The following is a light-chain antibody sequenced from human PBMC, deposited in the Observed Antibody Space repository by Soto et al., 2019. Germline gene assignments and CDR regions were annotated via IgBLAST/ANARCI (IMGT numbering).Light chain of an antibody. CDR3: SSYTGSGTV. J-gene: IGLJ2*01. V-gene: IGLV2-14*01. CDR1: SSDVGGYDQ. Sequence: QSALTQPASVSGSPGQSIAISCTGTSSDVGGYDQVSWYQQHPGKAPKLMIYAVSNRPSGVSNRFSGSKSGNTASLTISGLLAEDEADYYCSSYTGSGTVFGGGTKLTVL. CDR2: AVS.